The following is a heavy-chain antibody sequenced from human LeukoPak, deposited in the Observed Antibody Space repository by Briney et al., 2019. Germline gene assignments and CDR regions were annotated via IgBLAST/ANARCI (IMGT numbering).Heavy chain of an antibody. Sequence: GGSLRLSCAASGFTFSSYAMHWVRQAPGKGLEWVAVISYDGSNKYYADSVKGRFTISRDNSKNTQYLQMNSLRAEDTAVYYCARDRVHGAFDIWGQGTMVTVSS. V-gene: IGHV3-30-3*01. CDR2: ISYDGSNK. CDR3: ARDRVHGAFDI. J-gene: IGHJ3*02. CDR1: GFTFSSYA.